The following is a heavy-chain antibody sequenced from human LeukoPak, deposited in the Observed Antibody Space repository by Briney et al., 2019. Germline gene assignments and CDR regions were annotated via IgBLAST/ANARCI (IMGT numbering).Heavy chain of an antibody. Sequence: GGSLRLSCAVSGFKFDDYAVHWVRQGPGKGLEWVSGISWNSGIIDYADSVKGRFTISRDNAKSSLFLQMNSLRVEDTALYYCAREGLTVDAFDIWGPGTVVTVSS. CDR1: GFKFDDYA. J-gene: IGHJ3*02. V-gene: IGHV3-9*01. CDR3: AREGLTVDAFDI. CDR2: ISWNSGII. D-gene: IGHD2-21*02.